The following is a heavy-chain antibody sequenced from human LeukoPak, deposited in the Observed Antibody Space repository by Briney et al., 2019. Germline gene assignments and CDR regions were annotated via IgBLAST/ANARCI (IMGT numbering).Heavy chain of an antibody. D-gene: IGHD4-23*01. CDR2: IKQDGSEK. CDR3: ARDYGGSSPFDY. CDR1: GFTFNNYW. V-gene: IGHV3-7*01. Sequence: GGSLRLSCAASGFTFNNYWMSWVRQAPGKGLEWVANIKQDGSEKYYVDSVKGRFTISRDNAKNSLYLQMNSLRAEDTAVYYCARDYGGSSPFDYWGQGTLVTVSS. J-gene: IGHJ4*02.